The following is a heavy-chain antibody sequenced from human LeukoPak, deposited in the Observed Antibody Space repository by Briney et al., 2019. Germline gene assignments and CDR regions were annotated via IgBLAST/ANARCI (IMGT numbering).Heavy chain of an antibody. CDR1: GYTFASYA. J-gene: IGHJ5*02. CDR2: INVGNGNT. CDR3: ASSPQFRGGWFDP. V-gene: IGHV1-3*01. D-gene: IGHD3-10*01. Sequence: ASVKVSCKTSGYTFASYALHWVRQAPGQRLEWMGWINVGNGNTKYSQKFQGRVTITRDTSANSVYMELSRLRSEDTAVYYCASSPQFRGGWFDPWGQGTLVTVSS.